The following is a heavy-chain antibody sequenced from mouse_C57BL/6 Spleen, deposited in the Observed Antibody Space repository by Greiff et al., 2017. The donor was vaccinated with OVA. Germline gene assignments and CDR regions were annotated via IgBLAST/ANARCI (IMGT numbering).Heavy chain of an antibody. V-gene: IGHV2-2*01. J-gene: IGHJ4*01. D-gene: IGHD2-1*01. CDR1: GFSLTSYG. CDR3: ARIYYGNYDDAMDY. CDR2: IWSGGST. Sequence: VQLVESGPGLVQPSQSLSITCTVSGFSLTSYGVHWVRQSPGKGLEWLGVIWSGGSTDYNAAFISRLSISKDNSTSQVFFKMNSLQADDTAIDYCARIYYGNYDDAMDYWGQGTSVTVSS.